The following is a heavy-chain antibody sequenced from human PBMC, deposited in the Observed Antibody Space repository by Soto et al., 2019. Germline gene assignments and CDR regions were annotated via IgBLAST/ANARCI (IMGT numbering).Heavy chain of an antibody. V-gene: IGHV1-3*01. J-gene: IGHJ4*02. CDR2: INAGNGNT. D-gene: IGHD1-26*01. Sequence: QGQLVQSGAEVKKPGASVKVSCKASGYTFTSYAMHWVRQAPGQRLEWMGWINAGNGNTKYSQKFQGRVTITRDTAASTAYMELSSLRSEDTAVYYCARGLGLYYFDYWGQGTLGTVSS. CDR3: ARGLGLYYFDY. CDR1: GYTFTSYA.